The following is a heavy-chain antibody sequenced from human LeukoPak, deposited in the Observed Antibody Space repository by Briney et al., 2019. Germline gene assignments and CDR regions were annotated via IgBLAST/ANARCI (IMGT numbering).Heavy chain of an antibody. Sequence: SQTLSLTCAISGDSVSSNSAAWNWIRQSPSRGLEWLGRRYYRSKWYNDYAVSVKSRITINPDTSKNQFSLQLNSVTPEDTAVYYCARAHPFLIAATVDAFDIWGQGTMVTVSS. J-gene: IGHJ3*02. CDR1: GDSVSSNSAA. D-gene: IGHD6-25*01. CDR2: RYYRSKWYN. CDR3: ARAHPFLIAATVDAFDI. V-gene: IGHV6-1*01.